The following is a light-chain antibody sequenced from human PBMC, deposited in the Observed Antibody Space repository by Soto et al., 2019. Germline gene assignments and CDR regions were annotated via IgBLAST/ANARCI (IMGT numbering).Light chain of an antibody. J-gene: IGKJ5*01. CDR3: QQSYSTLPIT. CDR1: QGISNY. V-gene: IGKV1-27*01. CDR2: AAS. Sequence: DIQMTQSPSSLSASVRDRVTITCRASQGISNYLAWYQQKPWKVPKLLIYAASTLQSGVPSRFSGSGSGTDFTLTISSLQPEDFATYYCQQSYSTLPITFGQGARPEIK.